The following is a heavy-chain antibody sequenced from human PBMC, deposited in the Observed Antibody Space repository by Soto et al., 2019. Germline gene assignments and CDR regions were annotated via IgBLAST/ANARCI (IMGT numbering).Heavy chain of an antibody. D-gene: IGHD2-2*01. J-gene: IGHJ6*02. CDR1: GYTLSSYG. V-gene: IGHV1-18*01. Sequence: ASVKVSCKASGYTLSSYGISWARQAPGQGLEWMAWISVYNGNTKYAQKAQGRVIMTTDTSTSTAYMELRSLRSDDTAMYYCARDAAVLPAVPALNYYYGMDVWGQGTTVTVSS. CDR2: ISVYNGNT. CDR3: ARDAAVLPAVPALNYYYGMDV.